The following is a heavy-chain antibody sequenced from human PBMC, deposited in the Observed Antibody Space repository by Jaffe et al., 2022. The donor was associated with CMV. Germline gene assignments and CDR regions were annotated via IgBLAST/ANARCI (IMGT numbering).Heavy chain of an antibody. V-gene: IGHV3-53*01. CDR3: ARDSISHYYDSSGYYSSDAFDI. J-gene: IGHJ3*02. Sequence: EVQLVESGGGLIQPGGSLRLSCAASGFTVSSNYMSWVRQAPGKGLEWVSVIYSGGSTYYADSVKGRFTISRDNSKNTLYLQMNSLRAEDTAVYYCARDSISHYYDSSGYYSSDAFDIWGQGTMVTVSS. CDR2: IYSGGST. CDR1: GFTVSSNY. D-gene: IGHD3-22*01.